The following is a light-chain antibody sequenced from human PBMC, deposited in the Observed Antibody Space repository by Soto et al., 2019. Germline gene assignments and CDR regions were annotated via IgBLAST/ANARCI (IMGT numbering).Light chain of an antibody. J-gene: IGLJ3*02. CDR3: AAWNDSLPGWV. CDR1: SSNIGVNT. Sequence: QSVLSQPPSASATPGQRVTISCSGGSSNIGVNTVDWYQQFPGKAPKLLIYSNNYRPSGVPDRFSASKSGSSASLASSGLQSEDEADYHGAAWNDSLPGWVFGGGTKLTVL. CDR2: SNN. V-gene: IGLV1-44*01.